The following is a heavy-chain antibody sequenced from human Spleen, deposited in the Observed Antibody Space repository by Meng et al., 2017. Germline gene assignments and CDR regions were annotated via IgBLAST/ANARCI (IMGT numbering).Heavy chain of an antibody. CDR2: ISYDGSNK. CDR1: GFTFSSYA. Sequence: GESLKISCAASGFTFSSYAMHWVRQAPGKGLEWVAVISYDGSNKYYADSVKGRFTISRDNSKNTLYLQMNSLRAEDTAVYYCARIEMATTSLDYWGQGTLVTVSS. V-gene: IGHV3-30*01. CDR3: ARIEMATTSLDY. D-gene: IGHD5-24*01. J-gene: IGHJ4*02.